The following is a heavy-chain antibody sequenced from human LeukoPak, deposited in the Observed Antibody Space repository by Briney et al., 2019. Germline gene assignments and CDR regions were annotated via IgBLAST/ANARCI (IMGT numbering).Heavy chain of an antibody. V-gene: IGHV4-59*08. CDR2: IYYSGST. CDR3: ARLGHMTTVTTEDC. J-gene: IGHJ4*02. CDR1: GGSISSYY. D-gene: IGHD4-17*01. Sequence: SETLSLTCTVSGGSISSYYWSWIRQPPGKGLEWVGYIYYSGSTNYNPSLKSRVTISVDTSKNQFSLKLSSVTAADTAVYYCARLGHMTTVTTEDCWGQGTLVTVSS.